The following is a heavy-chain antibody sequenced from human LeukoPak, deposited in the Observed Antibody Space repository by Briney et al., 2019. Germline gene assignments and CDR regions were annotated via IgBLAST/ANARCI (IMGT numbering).Heavy chain of an antibody. CDR3: ARPENFYSGSSYYAGALDY. V-gene: IGHV5-51*01. CDR1: GYSFNNYW. D-gene: IGHD2-2*01. Sequence: PGESLKISCKGSGYSFNNYWIGWVSQMPGKGLEWMGTIYPGDSDTRYSPSFQGQVTISADKSISTAYLQWSSLKASDTAMYYCARPENFYSGSSYYAGALDYWGQGTLVTVSS. CDR2: IYPGDSDT. J-gene: IGHJ4*02.